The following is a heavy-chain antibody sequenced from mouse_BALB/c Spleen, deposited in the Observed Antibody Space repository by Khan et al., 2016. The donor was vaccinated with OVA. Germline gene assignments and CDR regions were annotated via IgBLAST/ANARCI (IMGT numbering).Heavy chain of an antibody. Sequence: QVRLQQSGAELVRPGVSVKISCKGSGYTFTDYAMHWVKQSQTKSLEWIGVISTYYDDASYNQKFKEKATMTVDISSRTAFLELARLTSEDSAIYYCARNYYGTRNAMDYWGQGTSVTVSS. CDR1: GYTFTDYA. CDR2: ISTYYDDA. J-gene: IGHJ4*01. D-gene: IGHD1-1*01. CDR3: ARNYYGTRNAMDY. V-gene: IGHV1S137*01.